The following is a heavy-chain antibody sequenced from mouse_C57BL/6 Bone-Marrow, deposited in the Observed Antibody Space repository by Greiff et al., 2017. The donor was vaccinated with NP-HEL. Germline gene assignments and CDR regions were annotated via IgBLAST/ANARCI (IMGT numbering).Heavy chain of an antibody. CDR3: AREGEITTVVGEYFDV. Sequence: VQLQESGAELVRPGTSVKVSCKASGYAFTNYLIEWVKQRPGQGLEWIGVINPGSGGTNYNEKFKGKATLTADKSSSTAYMELRSLTSEDSAVYFCAREGEITTVVGEYFDVWGTGTTVTVSS. D-gene: IGHD1-1*01. J-gene: IGHJ1*03. CDR1: GYAFTNYL. V-gene: IGHV1-54*01. CDR2: INPGSGGT.